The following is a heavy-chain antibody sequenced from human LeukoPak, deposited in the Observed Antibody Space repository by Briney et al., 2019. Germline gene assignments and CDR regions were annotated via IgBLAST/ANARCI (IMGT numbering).Heavy chain of an antibody. CDR1: GFSVGTNY. V-gene: IGHV3-7*01. CDR2: IKQDGSEK. Sequence: GGSLRLSCAASGFSVGTNYMTWVRQAPGKGLEWVANIKQDGSEKYYVDSVKGRFTISRDNAKNSLYLQMNSLRAEDTAVYYCARHIAVAGTSDYWGQGTLVTVSS. CDR3: ARHIAVAGTSDY. D-gene: IGHD6-19*01. J-gene: IGHJ4*02.